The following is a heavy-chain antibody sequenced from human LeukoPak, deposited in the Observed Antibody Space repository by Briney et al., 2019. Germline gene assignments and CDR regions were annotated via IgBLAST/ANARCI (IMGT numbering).Heavy chain of an antibody. Sequence: SSETLSLTCTVSGGSISSYCWSWIRQPPGKGLEWIGYIYYSGSTNYNPSLKSRVTISVDTSKNQFSLKLSSVTAADTAVYYCASFGTTVTTADAFDIWGQGTMVTVSS. V-gene: IGHV4-59*01. J-gene: IGHJ3*02. D-gene: IGHD4-17*01. CDR2: IYYSGST. CDR3: ASFGTTVTTADAFDI. CDR1: GGSISSYC.